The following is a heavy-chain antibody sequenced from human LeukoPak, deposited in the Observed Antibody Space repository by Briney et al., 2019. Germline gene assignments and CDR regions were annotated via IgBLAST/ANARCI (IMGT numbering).Heavy chain of an antibody. Sequence: SVKVSCKASGFTFTSSAMQWVRQARGQRLEWIGWIVVGSGNTNYAQKFQERVTITRDMSTSTAYMELSSLRSEDTAVYYGAAGGGGYYDSSGYDLWGQGTLVTVSS. CDR3: AAGGGGYYDSSGYDL. V-gene: IGHV1-58*02. J-gene: IGHJ4*02. D-gene: IGHD3-22*01. CDR2: IVVGSGNT. CDR1: GFTFTSSA.